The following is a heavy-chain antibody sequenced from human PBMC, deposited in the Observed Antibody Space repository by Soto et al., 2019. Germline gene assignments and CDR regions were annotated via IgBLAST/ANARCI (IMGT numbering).Heavy chain of an antibody. CDR3: ARRRGGSYYHVY. CDR1: GYIFTSYW. V-gene: IGHV5-10-1*01. Sequence: PGGSLNISSKCSGYIFTSYWISWVRQMPGKGLEWMGRIDPSDSYTNYIPSFQGHVTISADKSISTAYLQWSSLKASDTAMYYCARRRGGSYYHVYWGQGTLVTSPQ. CDR2: IDPSDSYT. D-gene: IGHD1-26*01. J-gene: IGHJ4*02.